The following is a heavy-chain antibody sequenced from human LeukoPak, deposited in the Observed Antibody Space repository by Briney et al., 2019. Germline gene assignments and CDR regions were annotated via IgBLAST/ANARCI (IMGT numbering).Heavy chain of an antibody. CDR1: GYTFTSYG. J-gene: IGHJ6*03. Sequence: ASVKVSCKASGYTFTSYGISWVRQAPGQGLEWMGWISAYNGNTNYAQKLQGRVTMTTDTSTSTAYMELRSLRSDDTAVYYCARDGDILTGYYPLYYYYMDVWGKGTTVTVSS. CDR2: ISAYNGNT. V-gene: IGHV1-18*01. D-gene: IGHD3-9*01. CDR3: ARDGDILTGYYPLYYYYMDV.